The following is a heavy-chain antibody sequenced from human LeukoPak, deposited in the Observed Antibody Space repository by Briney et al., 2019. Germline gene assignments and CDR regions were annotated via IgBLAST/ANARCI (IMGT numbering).Heavy chain of an antibody. J-gene: IGHJ4*02. D-gene: IGHD1-26*01. Sequence: GSLRLSCAASGFTFDDYAMHWVRQAPGKGLVWVSRIKYDASSTSYADSVKGRFTISRDNAKNTLYLQMNSLRAEDTAVYYCARGATYAYYQDYWGQGTLVTVSS. CDR2: IKYDASST. V-gene: IGHV3-74*01. CDR1: GFTFDDYA. CDR3: ARGATYAYYQDY.